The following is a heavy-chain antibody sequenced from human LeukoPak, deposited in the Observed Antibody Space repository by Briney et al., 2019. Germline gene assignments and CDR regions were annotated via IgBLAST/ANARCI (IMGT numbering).Heavy chain of an antibody. J-gene: IGHJ6*03. D-gene: IGHD3-10*01. V-gene: IGHV4-34*01. CDR3: ARVARGDYYYYYMDV. Sequence: SETLSLTCTVSGGSISSYYWSWIRQPPGKGLEWIGEINHSGSTNYNPSLKSRVTISVDTSKNQFSLKLSSVTAADTALYYCARVARGDYYYYYMDVWGKGTTVTVSS. CDR2: INHSGST. CDR1: GGSISSYY.